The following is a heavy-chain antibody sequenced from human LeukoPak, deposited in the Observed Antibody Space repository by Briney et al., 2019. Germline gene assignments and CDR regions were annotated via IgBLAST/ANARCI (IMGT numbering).Heavy chain of an antibody. D-gene: IGHD2-2*01. CDR1: GDSISTYS. CDR3: ARGLGYCSSNSCRYYFDY. J-gene: IGHJ4*02. V-gene: IGHV4-59*08. CDR2: IHSSGHT. Sequence: SETLSLTCSVSGDSISTYSWSWIRQSPGTGLEWIGYIHSSGHTDYNPSLKSRVTISVDTSKNQFSLKLSSVTAADTAVYYCARGLGYCSSNSCRYYFDYWGQGTLVTVSS.